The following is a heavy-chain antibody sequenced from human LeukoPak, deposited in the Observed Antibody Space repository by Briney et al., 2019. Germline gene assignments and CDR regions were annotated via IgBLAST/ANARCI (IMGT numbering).Heavy chain of an antibody. V-gene: IGHV1-2*06. CDR3: ARAPRVVTMFSLPTSDY. Sequence: EASVKVSCKASGYTFTGYYMHWVRQAPGQGLEWMGRINPNSGGTNYAQKFQGRVTMTRDTSISTAYMELSRLRSDDTAVYYCARAPRVVTMFSLPTSDYWGQGTLVTVSS. D-gene: IGHD4-23*01. CDR1: GYTFTGYY. CDR2: INPNSGGT. J-gene: IGHJ4*02.